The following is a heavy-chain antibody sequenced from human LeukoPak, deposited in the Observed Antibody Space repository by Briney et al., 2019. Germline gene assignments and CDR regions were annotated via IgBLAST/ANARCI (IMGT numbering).Heavy chain of an antibody. CDR1: GFTFSSYA. CDR3: AKDSAAYGSPDFDY. CDR2: ISGSGGST. J-gene: IGHJ4*02. D-gene: IGHD3-10*01. V-gene: IGHV3-23*01. Sequence: AGGSLRLSCAASGFTFSSYAMSWVRQAPGKGLEWVSAISGSGGSTYYADSVKGRFTISRDNSKNTLYLQMNSLRAEDTAVYYCAKDSAAYGSPDFDYWGQGTLVTVSS.